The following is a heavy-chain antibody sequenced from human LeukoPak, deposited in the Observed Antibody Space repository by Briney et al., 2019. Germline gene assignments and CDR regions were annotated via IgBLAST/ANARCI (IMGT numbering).Heavy chain of an antibody. CDR1: GFTFSYYY. Sequence: PGGSLRLSCAASGFTFSYYYMSGVRQAPGKGLEWVSVIYSGGSTYYADSVKGRFTISRDNSKNTLYLQMNSLRAEDTAVYYCASTRVAGLTYYYYYGMDVWGQGTTVTVSS. CDR3: ASTRVAGLTYYYYYGMDV. D-gene: IGHD6-19*01. V-gene: IGHV3-53*01. J-gene: IGHJ6*02. CDR2: IYSGGST.